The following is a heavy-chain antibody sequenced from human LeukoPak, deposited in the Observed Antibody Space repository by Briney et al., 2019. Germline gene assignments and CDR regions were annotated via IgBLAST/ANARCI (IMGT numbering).Heavy chain of an antibody. CDR2: ISAYNGNT. CDR1: GYTFTSYG. D-gene: IGHD6-13*01. Sequence: VASVKVSCKASGYTFTSYGISWVRQAPGQVLEWMGWISAYNGNTNYAQKLQGRVTMTTDTSTSTAYMELRSLRSDDTAVYYCARVGSSSWHGRRFDYWGQGTLVTVSS. CDR3: ARVGSSSWHGRRFDY. J-gene: IGHJ4*02. V-gene: IGHV1-18*01.